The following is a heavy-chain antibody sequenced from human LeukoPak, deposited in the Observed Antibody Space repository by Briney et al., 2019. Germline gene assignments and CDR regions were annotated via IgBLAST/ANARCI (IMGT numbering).Heavy chain of an antibody. Sequence: GGSLRLSCVVSGFTFSGFAMHWVRQASGKGLEWVGRIRSNADNYATVYAASVKGRFTISRDDSKNTAYLQMNSLKTEDTAVYYCSRHKSGGITLIRGVRDYSYMDVWGKGTTVTVSS. V-gene: IGHV3-73*01. D-gene: IGHD3-10*01. CDR1: GFTFSGFA. J-gene: IGHJ6*03. CDR2: IRSNADNYAT. CDR3: SRHKSGGITLIRGVRDYSYMDV.